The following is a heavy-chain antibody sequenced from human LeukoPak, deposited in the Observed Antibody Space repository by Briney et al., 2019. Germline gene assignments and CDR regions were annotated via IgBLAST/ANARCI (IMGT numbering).Heavy chain of an antibody. Sequence: SETLSLTCAVSGGSISSSNWWSWVRQPPGKGLEWIGEIYHSGSTNYNPSLKSRVTISVDKSKNQFSLKLSSVTAADTAVYYCARRGYYDSSGYYRDYWGQGTLVTVSS. J-gene: IGHJ4*02. D-gene: IGHD3-22*01. V-gene: IGHV4-4*02. CDR2: IYHSGST. CDR3: ARRGYYDSSGYYRDY. CDR1: GGSISSSNW.